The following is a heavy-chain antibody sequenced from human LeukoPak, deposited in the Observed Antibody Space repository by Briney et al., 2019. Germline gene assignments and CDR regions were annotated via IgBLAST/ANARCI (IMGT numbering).Heavy chain of an antibody. D-gene: IGHD7-27*01. CDR3: ARAGLGMGYYLDY. CDR2: INPSGGST. V-gene: IGHV1-46*01. Sequence: ASVKVSCKASGYTFTGYYMHWVRQAPGQGLEWMGIINPSGGSTSYAQKFQGRVTITRDTSTSTVYVELSSLRYEDTAVYYCARAGLGMGYYLDYWGQGTLVTVSS. CDR1: GYTFTGYY. J-gene: IGHJ4*02.